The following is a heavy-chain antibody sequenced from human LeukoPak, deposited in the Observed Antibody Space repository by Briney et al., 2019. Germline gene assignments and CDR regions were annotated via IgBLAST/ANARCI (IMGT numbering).Heavy chain of an antibody. J-gene: IGHJ4*02. D-gene: IGHD4-17*01. CDR3: ARYDGDYEQGIDY. Sequence: GGSLRLSCAASGFTFSSHEMNWVRQPPGKGLEWVSYISSGGSTIYYADSVKGRFTVSRDNAKNSLYLQMNSLRAEDTAVYYCARYDGDYEQGIDYWGQGTLVTVSS. CDR2: ISSGGSTI. V-gene: IGHV3-48*03. CDR1: GFTFSSHE.